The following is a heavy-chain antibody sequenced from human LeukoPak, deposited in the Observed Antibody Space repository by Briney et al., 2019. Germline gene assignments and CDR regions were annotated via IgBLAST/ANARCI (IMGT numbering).Heavy chain of an antibody. CDR1: GFTLSDAW. V-gene: IGHV3-15*01. CDR2: IKSKTDGGTT. CDR3: TTLRSIATDY. Sequence: GGSLRLSCAASGFTLSDAWMSWVRQAPGKGLEWVGHIKSKTDGGTTDYAAPVKGRLTISRDDSINTLFLQMNSLKTEDTAVYYCTTLRSIATDYWGQGTLVTVSS. D-gene: IGHD2-2*01. J-gene: IGHJ4*02.